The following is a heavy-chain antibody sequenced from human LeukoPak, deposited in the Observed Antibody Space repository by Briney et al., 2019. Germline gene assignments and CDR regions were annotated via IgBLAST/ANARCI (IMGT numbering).Heavy chain of an antibody. CDR2: ISYDGSNK. Sequence: GGSLRLSCAASGFTFSSYGMHWVRQAPGKGLEWVALISYDGSNKYYADSVKGRFTISRDNSKNTLYLQMNSLRAEDTAVYYCASGTTVTNFAYWGQGTLVTVSS. CDR1: GFTFSSYG. J-gene: IGHJ4*02. V-gene: IGHV3-30*03. CDR3: ASGTTVTNFAY. D-gene: IGHD4-17*01.